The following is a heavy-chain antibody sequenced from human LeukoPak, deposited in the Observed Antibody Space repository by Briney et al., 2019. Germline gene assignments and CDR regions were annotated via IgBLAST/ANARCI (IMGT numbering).Heavy chain of an antibody. J-gene: IGHJ4*02. CDR1: GYTFTSYY. V-gene: IGHV1-46*01. Sequence: GASVKVSCKASGYTFTSYYMHWVRQAPGQGLEWMGIINPSGGSTSYAQKFQGRVTMTRDTSISTAYMELSRLRSDDTAVYYCARESIIGIDYWGQGTLVTVSS. CDR2: INPSGGST. D-gene: IGHD1-14*01. CDR3: ARESIIGIDY.